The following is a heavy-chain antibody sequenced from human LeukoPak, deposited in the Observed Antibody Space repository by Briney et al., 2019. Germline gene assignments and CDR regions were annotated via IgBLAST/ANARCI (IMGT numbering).Heavy chain of an antibody. J-gene: IGHJ5*02. CDR3: ARVERDATFNCFDP. Sequence: SETLSLTCTVSGGSISSGDYYWSWIRQPPGKGLEWIVYIYYSGSTYYNPSLKSRVTISVDTSKNQFSLKLSSVTAADTAVYYYARVERDATFNCFDPWGQGTLVTVSS. V-gene: IGHV4-30-4*01. D-gene: IGHD1-1*01. CDR1: GGSISSGDYY. CDR2: IYYSGST.